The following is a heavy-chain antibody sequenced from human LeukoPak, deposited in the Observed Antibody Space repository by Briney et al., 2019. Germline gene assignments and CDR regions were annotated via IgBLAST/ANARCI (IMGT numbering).Heavy chain of an antibody. CDR2: IYHSGST. V-gene: IGHV4-39*07. CDR3: ARGVARSSKFHFSYYFDY. J-gene: IGHJ4*02. D-gene: IGHD6-6*01. Sequence: SETLSLTCTVSGGSISSSSYYWGWIRQPPGKGLEWIGSIYHSGSTYYNPSLKSQVTISVDTSKNQFSLKLSSVTAADTAVYYCARGVARSSKFHFSYYFDYWGQGTLVTVSS. CDR1: GGSISSSSYY.